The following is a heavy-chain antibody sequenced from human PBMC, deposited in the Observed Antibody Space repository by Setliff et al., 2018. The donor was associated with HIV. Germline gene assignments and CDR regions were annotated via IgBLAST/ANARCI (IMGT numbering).Heavy chain of an antibody. Sequence: ASETLSLTCAVYGTSFSGYYWNWIRQSPGKGLEWIGGVDHSGGTKFNPSLKSRVTISLKTSKNQFSLSLSSVTVADTGLYFCARRAGNYLDYWGQGTLVTVSS. CDR2: VDHSGGT. CDR1: GTSFSGYY. CDR3: ARRAGNYLDY. V-gene: IGHV4-34*01. J-gene: IGHJ4*02.